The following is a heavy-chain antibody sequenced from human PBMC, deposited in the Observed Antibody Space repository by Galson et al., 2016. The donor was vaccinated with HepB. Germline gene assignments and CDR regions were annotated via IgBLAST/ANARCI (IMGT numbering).Heavy chain of an antibody. CDR3: TRGIVGATSIFYYYSGMDV. CDR2: IRRKTYGGTT. D-gene: IGHD1-26*01. J-gene: IGHJ6*02. Sequence: SLRLSCAGSGITFGDYAMSWFRQAPGKGLEWVGFIRRKTYGGTTEYAASVKGRFTISRDDSESIAYLQMNSLRTEDTAVYYCTRGIVGATSIFYYYSGMDVWGQGTTVSVSS. V-gene: IGHV3-49*03. CDR1: GITFGDYA.